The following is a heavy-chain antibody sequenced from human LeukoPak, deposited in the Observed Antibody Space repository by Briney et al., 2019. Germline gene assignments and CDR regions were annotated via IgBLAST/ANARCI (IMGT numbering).Heavy chain of an antibody. CDR2: ISGSDGRT. J-gene: IGHJ6*02. Sequence: GGSLRLSCAASGFTFSTYAMSWVRQAPGKGLEWVSAISGSDGRTYYADSVKGRFTISRDNSKNTLGLQMNSLRAEDTAVYYCAREYTSSSYYYGMDVWGQGTTVTVS. D-gene: IGHD6-6*01. CDR1: GFTFSTYA. V-gene: IGHV3-23*01. CDR3: AREYTSSSYYYGMDV.